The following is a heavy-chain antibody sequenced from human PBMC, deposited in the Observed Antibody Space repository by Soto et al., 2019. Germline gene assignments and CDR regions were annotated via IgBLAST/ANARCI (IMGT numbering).Heavy chain of an antibody. V-gene: IGHV5-51*01. CDR1: GNSFTDYW. Sequence: GESLKISCKVSGNSFTDYWIGWVRQMPGKGLEWMGIIYPENSDARYSPSFQGQVTISADKSVSTAYLQWSSLKASDTAIYYCARHINGYKPIDYWGQGTLVTLSS. D-gene: IGHD1-1*01. CDR2: IYPENSDA. J-gene: IGHJ4*02. CDR3: ARHINGYKPIDY.